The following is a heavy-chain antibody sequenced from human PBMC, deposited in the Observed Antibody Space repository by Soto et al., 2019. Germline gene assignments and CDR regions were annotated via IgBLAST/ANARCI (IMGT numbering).Heavy chain of an antibody. D-gene: IGHD3-22*01. CDR2: IYSGGST. V-gene: IGHV3-53*01. Sequence: LRLSCAASGFTVSSNYMSWVRQAPGKGLEWVSVIYSGGSTYYADSVKGRFTISRDNSKNTLYLQMNSLRAEDTAVYYCARVRGSGYYSYYFDYWGQGTLVTVSS. CDR1: GFTVSSNY. CDR3: ARVRGSGYYSYYFDY. J-gene: IGHJ4*02.